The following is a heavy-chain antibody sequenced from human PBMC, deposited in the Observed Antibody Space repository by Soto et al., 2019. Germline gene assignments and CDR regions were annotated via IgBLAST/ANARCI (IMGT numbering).Heavy chain of an antibody. Sequence: EVQVLDSGGGLAQPGGSLRLSCAASGFSFSSHAMSWVRQSPGKGLEWVSSISRSGNSTCSADSVRGRFTISRDNSKNTLYLQMNSLRAEDTAVYYCAKDAKILDWLPTSYYYDFWGQGTLVTVSS. V-gene: IGHV3-23*01. CDR3: AKDAKILDWLPTSYYYDF. CDR1: GFSFSSHA. J-gene: IGHJ4*02. CDR2: ISRSGNST. D-gene: IGHD3-9*01.